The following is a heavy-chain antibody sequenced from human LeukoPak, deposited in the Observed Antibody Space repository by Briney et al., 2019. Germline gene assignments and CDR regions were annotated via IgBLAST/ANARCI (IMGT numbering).Heavy chain of an antibody. J-gene: IGHJ6*03. CDR2: ISWNSGSI. V-gene: IGHV3-9*01. CDR3: ASVTPNDFSTYYYMDV. Sequence: GGSLRLSCAASGFTFDDYAMHWVRQAPGKGLEWVSGISWNSGSIGYADSVKGRFTISRDNAKNSLYLQMNSLRAEDTAVYYCASVTPNDFSTYYYMDVWGKGTTVTVSS. D-gene: IGHD3-3*01. CDR1: GFTFDDYA.